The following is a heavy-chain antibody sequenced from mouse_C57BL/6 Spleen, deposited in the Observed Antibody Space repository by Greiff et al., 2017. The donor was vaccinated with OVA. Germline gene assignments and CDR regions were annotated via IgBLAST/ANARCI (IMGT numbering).Heavy chain of an antibody. CDR3: TTMDY. CDR2: IRLKSDNYAT. V-gene: IGHV6-3*01. Sequence: EVQLVESGGGLVQPGGSMKLSCVASGFTFSNYWMNWVRQSPEKGLEWVAQIRLKSDNYATHYAESVKGRFTISRDDAKSSVYLQMNNLRAEDTGMYYCTTMDYWGQGTTLTVSS. J-gene: IGHJ2*01. CDR1: GFTFSNYW.